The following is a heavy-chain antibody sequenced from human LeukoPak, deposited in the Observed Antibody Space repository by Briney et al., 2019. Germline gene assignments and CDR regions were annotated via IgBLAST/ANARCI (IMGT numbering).Heavy chain of an antibody. CDR2: IYNSGST. J-gene: IGHJ3*02. Sequence: RSETLSLTCTVSGGSISSYYWSWIRQPPGKGLECIGYIYNSGSTNYNPSLKSRVSISVDTSKNQFSLKLSSVTAADTAVYYCARSAIDAFDIWGQGTMVTASS. CDR1: GGSISSYY. D-gene: IGHD6-25*01. V-gene: IGHV4-59*08. CDR3: ARSAIDAFDI.